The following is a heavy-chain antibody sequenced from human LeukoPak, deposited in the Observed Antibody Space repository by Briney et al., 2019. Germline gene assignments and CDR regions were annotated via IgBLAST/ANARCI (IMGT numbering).Heavy chain of an antibody. V-gene: IGHV4-4*07. CDR2: IYTSGGT. CDR1: GGSISSYY. CDR3: ARGIAVDYYWYFDL. Sequence: SETLSLTCTVSGGSISSYYWSWIRQPAGKGLEWIGRIYTSGGTNYNPSLKSRVTMSVDTSKNQFFLKLSSVTAADTAVYYCARGIAVDYYWYFDLWGRGTLVTVSS. D-gene: IGHD6-19*01. J-gene: IGHJ2*01.